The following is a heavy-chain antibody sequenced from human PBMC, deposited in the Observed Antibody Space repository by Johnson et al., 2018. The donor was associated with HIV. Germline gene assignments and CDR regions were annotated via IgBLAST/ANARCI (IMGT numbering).Heavy chain of an antibody. J-gene: IGHJ3*02. Sequence: VQVVESGGGVVQPGRSLRLSCAASGFTFSSYPVHWVRQAPGKGLVWVAVISYDGINKYYADSVKGRFTISRDNSKNTLYLQMNSLRAEDTAIYYCARLPSGYNRDAFNIWGQGTMVTVSS. CDR2: ISYDGINK. D-gene: IGHD5-18*01. V-gene: IGHV3-30*04. CDR1: GFTFSSYP. CDR3: ARLPSGYNRDAFNI.